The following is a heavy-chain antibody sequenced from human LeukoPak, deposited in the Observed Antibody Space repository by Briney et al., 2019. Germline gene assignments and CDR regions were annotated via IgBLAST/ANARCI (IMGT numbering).Heavy chain of an antibody. Sequence: ASETLSLTCTVSGGSISSHYWSWIRQPPGKGLEWIGYIYYSGSTNYNPSLKSRVTISVDTSKNQFSLKLSSVTAADTAVYYCARGGYSYGFFNFDYWGQGTLATVSS. CDR1: GGSISSHY. V-gene: IGHV4-59*11. D-gene: IGHD5-18*01. J-gene: IGHJ4*02. CDR2: IYYSGST. CDR3: ARGGYSYGFFNFDY.